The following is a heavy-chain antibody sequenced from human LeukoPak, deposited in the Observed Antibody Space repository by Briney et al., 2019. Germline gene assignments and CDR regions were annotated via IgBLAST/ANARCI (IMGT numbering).Heavy chain of an antibody. Sequence: TGGSLRLSCAASGFTFSNAWMSWVRQAPGKGLEWVGRIKSKTDGGATDYAAPVKGRFTISRDDSKNTLYLQMNSLKTEDTAVYYCTTDPTLMVRGVPWGQGTLVTVSS. D-gene: IGHD3-10*01. CDR1: GFTFSNAW. J-gene: IGHJ5*02. V-gene: IGHV3-15*01. CDR3: TTDPTLMVRGVP. CDR2: IKSKTDGGAT.